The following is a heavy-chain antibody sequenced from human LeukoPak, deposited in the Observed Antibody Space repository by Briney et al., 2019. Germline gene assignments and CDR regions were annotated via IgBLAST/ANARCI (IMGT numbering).Heavy chain of an antibody. CDR2: IYTSGST. Sequence: SETLSLTCTVSGGSISSYYWSWIRQPAGKGLEWIGRIYTSGSTNYNPSLKSRVTMSVDTSKNQFSLKLSSATAADTAVYYCASIRYSSSSYWFDPWGQGTLVTVSS. CDR3: ASIRYSSSSYWFDP. V-gene: IGHV4-4*07. J-gene: IGHJ5*02. D-gene: IGHD6-6*01. CDR1: GGSISSYY.